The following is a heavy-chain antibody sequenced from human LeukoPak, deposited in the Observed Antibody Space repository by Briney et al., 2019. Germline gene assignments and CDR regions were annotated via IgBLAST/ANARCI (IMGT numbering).Heavy chain of an antibody. CDR1: GFTFSSYS. CDR2: ISYDGSNK. J-gene: IGHJ4*02. CDR3: AKDLQRITIFGVVIAAWDY. D-gene: IGHD3-3*01. Sequence: PGGSLRLSCAASGFTFSSYSMNWVRQAPGKGLEWVAVISYDGSNKYYADSVKGRFTISRDNSKNTLYLQMNSLRAEDTAVYYCAKDLQRITIFGVVIAAWDYWGQGTLVTVSS. V-gene: IGHV3-30*18.